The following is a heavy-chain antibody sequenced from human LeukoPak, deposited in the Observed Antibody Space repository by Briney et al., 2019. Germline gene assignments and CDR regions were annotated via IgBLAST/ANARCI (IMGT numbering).Heavy chain of an antibody. CDR2: IQDDGSNK. CDR3: ARSENSGYDFVY. V-gene: IGHV3-30*02. Sequence: PGGSLRLSCAASVFSFSTYAMHWVRQAPGKGLEWVAFIQDDGSNKYYADSVKGRFTISRDNSKNTLYLQMNSLRAEDTAVYYCARSENSGYDFVYWGQGTLVTVSS. CDR1: VFSFSTYA. D-gene: IGHD5-12*01. J-gene: IGHJ4*02.